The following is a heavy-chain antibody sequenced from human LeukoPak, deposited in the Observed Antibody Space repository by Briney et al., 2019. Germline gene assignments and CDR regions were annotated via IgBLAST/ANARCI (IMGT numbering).Heavy chain of an antibody. V-gene: IGHV3-30*04. Sequence: PGGSLRLSCAASGFTFSSYAMHWVRQAPGRGLEWVAVISYDGSNKYYADSVKGRFTISRDNSKNTLYLQMNSLRAEDTAVYYCARGQYYDILTGYYREHYYYYMDVWGKGTTVTVSS. CDR1: GFTFSSYA. D-gene: IGHD3-9*01. CDR2: ISYDGSNK. CDR3: ARGQYYDILTGYYREHYYYYMDV. J-gene: IGHJ6*03.